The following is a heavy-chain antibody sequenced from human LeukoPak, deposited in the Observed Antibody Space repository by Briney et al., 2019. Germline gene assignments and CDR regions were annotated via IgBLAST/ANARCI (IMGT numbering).Heavy chain of an antibody. CDR1: GFSFGSYA. J-gene: IGHJ4*02. CDR3: AREERDSSGWTFLDN. V-gene: IGHV3-64*01. D-gene: IGHD6-19*01. Sequence: GGSLTLSCAASGFSFGSYAMHWFRQAPGKGLESVSDINSKGDRTYYANSVKGRFTISRDNSKNTLYLQMDSLRAEDTAVYYCAREERDSSGWTFLDNWGQGTLVTVSS. CDR2: INSKGDRT.